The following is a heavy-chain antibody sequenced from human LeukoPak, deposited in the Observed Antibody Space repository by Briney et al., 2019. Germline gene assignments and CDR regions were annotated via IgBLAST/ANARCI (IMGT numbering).Heavy chain of an antibody. CDR1: GFTVSSNY. Sequence: GGSLRLSCAASGFTVSSNYMSWVRQAPGKGLEWVSVIYSGGSTYYADSVKGRFTISRDNSKNTLYLQMNSLRAEDTAVYYCARGYDYGDYGVVEWGQGTLVTVSS. J-gene: IGHJ4*02. CDR2: IYSGGST. V-gene: IGHV3-53*01. CDR3: ARGYDYGDYGVVE. D-gene: IGHD4-17*01.